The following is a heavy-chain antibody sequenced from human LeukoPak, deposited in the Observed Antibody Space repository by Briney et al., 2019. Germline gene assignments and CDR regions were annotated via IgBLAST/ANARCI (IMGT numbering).Heavy chain of an antibody. CDR1: GGTFNSYG. J-gene: IGHJ4*02. CDR3: ARVLSGSWLWF. Sequence: SVKVSCKASGGTFNSYGITWVRQAFGQGLEWMGRIIPTLEIANYEKKFQGRVTITADKSTSTAYMELSSLRPEDTAVYYCARVLSGSWLWFWGQGTLVTVSS. D-gene: IGHD5-18*01. V-gene: IGHV1-69*04. CDR2: IIPTLEIA.